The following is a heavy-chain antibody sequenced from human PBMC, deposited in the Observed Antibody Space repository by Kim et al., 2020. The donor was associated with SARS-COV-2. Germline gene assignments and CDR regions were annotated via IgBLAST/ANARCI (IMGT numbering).Heavy chain of an antibody. CDR3: VKDGLGEDGSGHLYYFDL. J-gene: IGHJ4*02. V-gene: IGHV3-23*01. CDR1: GFTFRNYA. D-gene: IGHD6-19*01. Sequence: GGSLRLSCTASGFTFRNYAMSWVRQAPTKGLEWVSGIRSNGATIDYADSVKGRFTISRDNSKNTLYLQMESLRAEDTAVYYCVKDGLGEDGSGHLYYFDLWGQGALVIVSS. CDR2: IRSNGATI.